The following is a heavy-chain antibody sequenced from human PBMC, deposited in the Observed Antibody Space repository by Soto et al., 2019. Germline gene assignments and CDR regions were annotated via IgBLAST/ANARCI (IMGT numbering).Heavy chain of an antibody. CDR1: GFTFSSYG. CDR3: ARDPYGSGSYLVY. D-gene: IGHD3-10*01. CDR2: IWYDGSNK. V-gene: IGHV3-33*01. Sequence: QVQLVESGGGVVQPGRSLRLSCAASGFTFSSYGMHWVRQAPGKGLEWVAVIWYDGSNKYYADSVKGRFTISRDNSKNTLCLQMNSLRAEDTAVYYCARDPYGSGSYLVYWGQGTLVTVSS. J-gene: IGHJ4*02.